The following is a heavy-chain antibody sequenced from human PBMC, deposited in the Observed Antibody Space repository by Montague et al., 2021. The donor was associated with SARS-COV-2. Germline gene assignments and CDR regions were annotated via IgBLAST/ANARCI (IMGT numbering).Heavy chain of an antibody. CDR2: IDWDDDK. D-gene: IGHD3-9*01. J-gene: IGHJ4*02. Sequence: PALVKPTQTLKLTCTFSGFSLSTSGMCVSWIRQPPGKALEWLAHIDWDDDKYYSTSLKTRLTISKDTSKIQVVLTMTNMDPVDTATYYCARTHYDILAGYYNAFDYWGQGTLVTVSA. CDR1: GFSLSTSGMC. V-gene: IGHV2-70*01. CDR3: ARTHYDILAGYYNAFDY.